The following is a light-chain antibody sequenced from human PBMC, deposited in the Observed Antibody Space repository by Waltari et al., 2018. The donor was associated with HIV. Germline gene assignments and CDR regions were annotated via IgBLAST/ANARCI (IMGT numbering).Light chain of an antibody. V-gene: IGKV3-15*01. CDR2: GAS. J-gene: IGKJ4*01. CDR1: QSVGSY. CDR3: HQYNKWPRGT. Sequence: VMTQSPATLSVSPGGRATLSCQASQSVGSYFAWYQQKPGQAPRLLIDGASTRATAIPTRFSGSGSGTEFTLTISGLQSEDFAVYYCHQYNKWPRGTFGGGTKVEV.